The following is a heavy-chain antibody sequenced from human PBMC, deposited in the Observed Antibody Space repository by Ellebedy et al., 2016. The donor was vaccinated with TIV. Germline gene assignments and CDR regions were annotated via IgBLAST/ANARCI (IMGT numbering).Heavy chain of an antibody. CDR1: GFTFRSYA. D-gene: IGHD3-10*01. V-gene: IGHV3-30*04. J-gene: IGHJ4*02. Sequence: PGGSLRLSCAASGFTFRSYAMHWVRQAPGKGLEWVAVISYDGSHEYYAASVKGRFTISRDSSKNTLSLEMNSLRDEDTDVYHWARERDRGVIIDYLFDYWGRGTLVTVSS. CDR3: ARERDRGVIIDYLFDY. CDR2: ISYDGSHE.